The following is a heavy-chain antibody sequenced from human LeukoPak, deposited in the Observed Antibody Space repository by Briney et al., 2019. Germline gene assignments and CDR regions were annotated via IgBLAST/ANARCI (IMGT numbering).Heavy chain of an antibody. CDR3: ARGPIAAAGNGFSNYFDY. CDR2: IYYSGST. V-gene: IGHV4-39*07. Sequence: SETLSLTCTVSGGSISSSSYYWGWIRQPPGKGLEWIGSIYYSGSTNYNPSLKSRVTISVDTSKNQFSLKLSSVTAADTAVYYCARGPIAAAGNGFSNYFDYWGQGTLVTVSS. CDR1: GGSISSSSYY. D-gene: IGHD6-13*01. J-gene: IGHJ4*02.